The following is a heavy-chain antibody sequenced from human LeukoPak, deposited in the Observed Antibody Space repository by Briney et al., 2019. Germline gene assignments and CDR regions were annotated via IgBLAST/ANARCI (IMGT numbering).Heavy chain of an antibody. CDR1: GFTFSSYS. D-gene: IGHD3-3*01. CDR2: ISSSSSTI. V-gene: IGHV3-48*01. CDR3: ARGTYYDFWSDSDVPFCGY. J-gene: IGHJ4*02. Sequence: GGSLRLSCAASGFTFSSYSMNWVRQAPGKGLEWVSYISSSSSTIYYADSVKGRFTISRDNAKNSLYLQMNSLRAEDTAVYYCARGTYYDFWSDSDVPFCGYWGQGTLVTVSS.